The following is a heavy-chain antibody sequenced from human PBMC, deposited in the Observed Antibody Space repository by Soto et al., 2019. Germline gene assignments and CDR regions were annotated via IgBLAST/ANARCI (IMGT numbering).Heavy chain of an antibody. D-gene: IGHD2-21*01. CDR3: TIGSWSGEVFEI. CDR2: IIPMLGVR. J-gene: IGHJ3*02. V-gene: IGHV1-69*02. CDR1: GGTFSTYS. Sequence: QVQLVQSGAEVKKPGSSVKVSCKDSGGTFSTYSMFWVRQAPGQGLEWMGRIIPMLGVRNYAQRFQDRVTIIAANSTATVHMELSSLRSEHTALYYCTIGSWSGEVFEIWRQGTMVTVSS.